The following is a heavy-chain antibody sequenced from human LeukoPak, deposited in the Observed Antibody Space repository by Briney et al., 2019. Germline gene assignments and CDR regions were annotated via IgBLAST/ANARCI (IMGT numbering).Heavy chain of an antibody. V-gene: IGHV7-4-1*02. Sequence: GASVKVSCKASGYTFTSYAMNWVRQAPGQGLEWMGWINTNTGNPTYAQGFTGRFVFSLDTSVSTAYLQISSLKAEDTAVYYCARTLGYCSSTSCYNVDWFDPWGQGTLVTVSP. D-gene: IGHD2-2*01. CDR3: ARTLGYCSSTSCYNVDWFDP. CDR1: GYTFTSYA. J-gene: IGHJ5*02. CDR2: INTNTGNP.